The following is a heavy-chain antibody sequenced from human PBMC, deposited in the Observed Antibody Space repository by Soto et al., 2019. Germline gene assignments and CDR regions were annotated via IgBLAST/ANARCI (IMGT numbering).Heavy chain of an antibody. D-gene: IGHD7-27*01. V-gene: IGHV1-2*04. CDR1: GFTFTAYY. CDR3: ARSLGPLYGMDV. Sequence: ASVKVSCKASGFTFTAYYMHWVRQAPGQGLEWMGWINPNSGDTNYAQKFQGWVTMTRDTSISTAYMELSRLRSDDTALYYCARSLGPLYGMDVWGQGTTVTVSS. J-gene: IGHJ6*02. CDR2: INPNSGDT.